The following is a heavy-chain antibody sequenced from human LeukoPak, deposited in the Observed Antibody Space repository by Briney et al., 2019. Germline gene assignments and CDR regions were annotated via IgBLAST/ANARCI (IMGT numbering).Heavy chain of an antibody. Sequence: GGSLRLSCAASGFTFSSYGMHWVRQAPGKGLEWVAVISYDGSNKFYADSVKGRFTISRDNSKNTLYLQMNSLRVEDTAVYYCAREWGITTPLDYWGQGTLVTVSS. V-gene: IGHV3-30*03. CDR2: ISYDGSNK. J-gene: IGHJ4*02. D-gene: IGHD3-10*01. CDR3: AREWGITTPLDY. CDR1: GFTFSSYG.